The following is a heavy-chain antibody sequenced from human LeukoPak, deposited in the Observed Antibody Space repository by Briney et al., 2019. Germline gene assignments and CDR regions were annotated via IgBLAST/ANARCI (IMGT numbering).Heavy chain of an antibody. CDR3: ARVGYSSSSGNIFDY. CDR2: IYTSGST. CDR1: GGSISSYY. V-gene: IGHV4-4*07. D-gene: IGHD6-13*01. Sequence: SETLSLTCTVSGGSISSYYWSWIWQPAGKGLEWIGRIYTSGSTNYNPSLKSRVTMSVDTSKNQFSLKLSSVTAADTAVYYCARVGYSSSSGNIFDYWGQGTLVTVSS. J-gene: IGHJ4*02.